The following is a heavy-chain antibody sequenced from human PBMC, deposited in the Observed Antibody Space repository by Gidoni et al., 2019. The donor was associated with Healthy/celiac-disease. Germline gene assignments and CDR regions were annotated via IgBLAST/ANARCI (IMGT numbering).Heavy chain of an antibody. J-gene: IGHJ6*02. CDR1: GFTFGDYA. D-gene: IGHD1-1*01. CDR3: TRDAPEGTTEYYGMDV. CDR2: IRSKAYGGTT. V-gene: IGHV3-49*03. Sequence: EVQLVESGGGLVQPGRSLRLSCTASGFTFGDYAMSWFRQAPGKGLEWVGFIRSKAYGGTTEYAASVKGRFTISRDDSKSIAYLQMNSLKTEDTAVYYCTRDAPEGTTEYYGMDVWGQGTTVTVSS.